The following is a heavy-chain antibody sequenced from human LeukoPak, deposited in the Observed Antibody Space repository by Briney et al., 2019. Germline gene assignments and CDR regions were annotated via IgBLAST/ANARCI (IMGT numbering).Heavy chain of an antibody. CDR2: IYYSGST. CDR3: ARHPTYYDILTGYSPYNWFDP. CDR1: GGSISSYY. V-gene: IGHV4-59*08. D-gene: IGHD3-9*01. J-gene: IGHJ5*02. Sequence: PSETLSLTCTVSGGSISSYYWSWIRQPPGKGLEWIGHIYYSGSTNYNPSLKSRVTISVDTSKNQFSLKLSSVTAADTAVYYCARHPTYYDILTGYSPYNWFDPWGQGTLVTVSS.